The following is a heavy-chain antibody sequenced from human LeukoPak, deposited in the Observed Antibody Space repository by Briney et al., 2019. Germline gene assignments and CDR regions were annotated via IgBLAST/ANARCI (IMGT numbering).Heavy chain of an antibody. D-gene: IGHD2-2*01. CDR1: GGSISSHD. Sequence: SETLSLTCTVSGGSISSHDWSWIRQPPGKGLEWIGYINYSGSTNYNPSPKSRVTISVDTSKNKFSLKLSSVTAADTAVYYCARRYRLLQNVWFDPWGQGTLVTVSS. J-gene: IGHJ5*02. CDR2: INYSGST. V-gene: IGHV4-59*11. CDR3: ARRYRLLQNVWFDP.